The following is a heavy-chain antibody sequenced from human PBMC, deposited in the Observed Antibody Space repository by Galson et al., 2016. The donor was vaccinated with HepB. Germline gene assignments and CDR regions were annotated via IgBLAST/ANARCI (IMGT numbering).Heavy chain of an antibody. CDR1: GYRFADYY. V-gene: IGHV1-69-2*01. CDR3: AMDGSHGSGSIGRGVY. CDR2: LDPEDGET. D-gene: IGHD3-10*01. J-gene: IGHJ4*02. Sequence: VKVSCKVFGYRFADYYIHWVKQAPGKGLEWVGLLDPEDGETKYAEKFQVGITILADRSTDTAYMELSSLRSEDTAVYFCAMDGSHGSGSIGRGVYWGQGTLVFVS.